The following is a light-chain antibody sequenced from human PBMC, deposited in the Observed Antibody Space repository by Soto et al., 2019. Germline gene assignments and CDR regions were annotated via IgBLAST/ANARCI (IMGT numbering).Light chain of an antibody. Sequence: DIQMTQSPATLSASVGDTVSITCRASQSGLTWLAWYQQKPGKAPNLLIYKASRLRDGVPSMFSGSGCGNDFTLTISSLRPDDFGSYLCQHYFSYPYAFGQGTKLEI. CDR1: QSGLTW. CDR2: KAS. CDR3: QHYFSYPYA. J-gene: IGKJ2*01. V-gene: IGKV1-5*03.